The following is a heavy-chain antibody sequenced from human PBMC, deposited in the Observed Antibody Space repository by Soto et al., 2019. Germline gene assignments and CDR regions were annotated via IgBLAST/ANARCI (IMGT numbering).Heavy chain of an antibody. J-gene: IGHJ5*02. CDR2: ISAYNGNT. D-gene: IGHD2-2*01. CDR3: ARGSPIPLYCSSTSCYDGLVLSQFDP. Sequence: ASVKVSCKASGYTFTSYGISWVRQAPGQGLEWMGWISAYNGNTNYAQKLQGRVTMTTDTSTSTAYMELRSLRSDDTAVYYCARGSPIPLYCSSTSCYDGLVLSQFDPWGQGTLVTVSS. V-gene: IGHV1-18*01. CDR1: GYTFTSYG.